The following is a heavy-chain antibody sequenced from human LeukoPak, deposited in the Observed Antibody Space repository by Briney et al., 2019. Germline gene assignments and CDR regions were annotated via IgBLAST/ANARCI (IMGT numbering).Heavy chain of an antibody. CDR1: GFTFGDYA. CDR2: IRSKAYGGTT. CDR3: TRSPGKNAWLAHHYFDY. Sequence: PGRSLRLSCTASGFTFGDYAMSWVRQAPGKGLEWVGFIRSKAYGGTTEYAASVKGRFTISRDDSKSIAYLQMNSLKTEDTAVYYCTRSPGKNAWLAHHYFDYWGQGTLVTVSS. V-gene: IGHV3-49*04. J-gene: IGHJ4*02. D-gene: IGHD6-19*01.